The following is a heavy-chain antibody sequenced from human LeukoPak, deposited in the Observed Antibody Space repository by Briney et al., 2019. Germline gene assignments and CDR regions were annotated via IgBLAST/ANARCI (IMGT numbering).Heavy chain of an antibody. Sequence: ASVKVSCKASGYTLSSFGISWVRQAPGQGLEWMGWISAFNGNTIYAQKFQGRVTMTTDTSTSTAHMELRSLRSDDTAVYYCARDPPYPDIEASIRWYYFYGMDVWGQGTTVTVSS. J-gene: IGHJ6*02. V-gene: IGHV1-18*01. CDR1: GYTLSSFG. CDR2: ISAFNGNT. CDR3: ARDPPYPDIEASIRWYYFYGMDV. D-gene: IGHD4-23*01.